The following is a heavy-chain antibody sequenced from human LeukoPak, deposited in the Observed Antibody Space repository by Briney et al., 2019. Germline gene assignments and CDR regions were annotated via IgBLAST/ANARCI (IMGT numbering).Heavy chain of an antibody. J-gene: IGHJ6*02. V-gene: IGHV3-48*02. CDR3: ARDLGGSKGGLDV. D-gene: IGHD3-16*01. CDR2: MSRDSAAK. Sequence: GGSLRLSCAASGFTFNDFGMNWVRQAPGEGLDWVSYMSRDSAAKPYEDSVQDRFTISTDKANNSLYLQMNTLIDDDTPVYFSARDLGGSKGGLDVWGQGTTVTVSS. CDR1: GFTFNDFG.